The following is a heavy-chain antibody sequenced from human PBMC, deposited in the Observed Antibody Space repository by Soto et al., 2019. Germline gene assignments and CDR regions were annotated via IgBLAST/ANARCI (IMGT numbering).Heavy chain of an antibody. V-gene: IGHV1-2*04. J-gene: IGHJ6*02. CDR3: ARGDSTNCSNGVCSFFYNHDMDV. CDR1: GYSFTDYH. Sequence: ASVKVSCKASGYSFTDYHIHWVRQAPGQGLEWLGRINPKSGGTSTAQKFQGWVTMTTDTSISTASMELTRLTSDDTAIYYCARGDSTNCSNGVCSFFYNHDMDVWGQGTTVTVSS. CDR2: INPKSGGT. D-gene: IGHD2-8*01.